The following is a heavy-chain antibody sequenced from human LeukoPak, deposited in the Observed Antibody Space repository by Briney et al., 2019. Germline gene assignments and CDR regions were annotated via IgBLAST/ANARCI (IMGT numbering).Heavy chain of an antibody. V-gene: IGHV1-46*01. CDR1: GYTFTSYY. Sequence: ASVKVSCKASGYTFTSYYMHWVRQAPGQGLEWMGIINPSGGSTSYAQKFQGRVTMTRDTSTSTVYMELSSLRSEDTAVYYCARGGEPYSVYYYYGMDVWGQGTTVTVSS. J-gene: IGHJ6*02. CDR3: ARGGEPYSVYYYYGMDV. CDR2: INPSGGST. D-gene: IGHD1-26*01.